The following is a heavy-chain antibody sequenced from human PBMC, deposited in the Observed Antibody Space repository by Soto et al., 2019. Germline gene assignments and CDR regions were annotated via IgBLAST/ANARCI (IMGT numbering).Heavy chain of an antibody. J-gene: IGHJ3*02. CDR1: GFTFSSYW. D-gene: IGHD3-22*01. CDR3: AEYYYVGSCYYHDAFDI. V-gene: IGHV3-7*01. Sequence: GGSLRLSCAASGFTFSSYWMSWVRQAPGKGLEWVANIKQDGSEKYYVDSVKGRFTISRDNAKNSLYLQMNSLRAEDTAVYYCAEYYYVGSCYYHDAFDIWGQGTMVTVS. CDR2: IKQDGSEK.